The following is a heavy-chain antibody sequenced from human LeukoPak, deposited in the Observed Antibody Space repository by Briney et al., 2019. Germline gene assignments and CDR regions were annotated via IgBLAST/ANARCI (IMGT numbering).Heavy chain of an antibody. D-gene: IGHD5-12*01. CDR1: GYTFTSYG. Sequence: ASVKFSCKASGYTFTSYGISWVRQAPGQGLEWMGWISAYNGNTNYAQKLQGRVTMTTDTSTSTAYMELRSLRSDDTAVYYCARLGVATTGQMPYYYGMDVWGKGTTVTVSS. V-gene: IGHV1-18*04. CDR3: ARLGVATTGQMPYYYGMDV. CDR2: ISAYNGNT. J-gene: IGHJ6*04.